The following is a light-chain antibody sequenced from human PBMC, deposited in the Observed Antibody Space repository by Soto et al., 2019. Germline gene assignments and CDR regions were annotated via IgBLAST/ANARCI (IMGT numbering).Light chain of an antibody. J-gene: IGKJ1*01. CDR2: AAS. Sequence: DIQMTQSPSSLSASVGDRVTITCRASQTISNFLNWYQQKPWKPPKLLIYAASSLQSGVPSRFSGGRSGTDFTLTITSLQPEDFATYYCQQTYRTPQAFGQGTKVEI. CDR3: QQTYRTPQA. V-gene: IGKV1-39*01. CDR1: QTISNF.